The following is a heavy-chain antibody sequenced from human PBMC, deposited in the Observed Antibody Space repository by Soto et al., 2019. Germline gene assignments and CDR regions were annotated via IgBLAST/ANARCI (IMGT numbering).Heavy chain of an antibody. CDR1: GGSFSDYS. CDR2: INDSGST. Sequence: SETLSLTCAVYGGSFSDYSWTWIRQPPGKGLEWIGEINDSGSTNYTPSLERRVTISRDTSKNRFSLKLSSVTAADTAVYYCARGSHKLHSYDSSGFYHYVDYWGQGSLVTVTS. V-gene: IGHV4-34*01. D-gene: IGHD3-22*01. CDR3: ARGSHKLHSYDSSGFYHYVDY. J-gene: IGHJ4*02.